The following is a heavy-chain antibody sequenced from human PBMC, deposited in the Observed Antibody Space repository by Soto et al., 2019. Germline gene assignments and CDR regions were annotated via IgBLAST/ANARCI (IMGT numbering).Heavy chain of an antibody. D-gene: IGHD6-13*01. CDR3: AKGLEAEAAAGEYYYGMDV. Sequence: GGSLRLSCAASGFTFSSYGMHWVRQAPGKGLEWVAVISYDGSNKYYADSVKGRFTISRDNSKNTLYLQMNSLRAEDTAVYYCAKGLEAEAAAGEYYYGMDVWGQGTTVTVSS. CDR2: ISYDGSNK. V-gene: IGHV3-30*18. J-gene: IGHJ6*02. CDR1: GFTFSSYG.